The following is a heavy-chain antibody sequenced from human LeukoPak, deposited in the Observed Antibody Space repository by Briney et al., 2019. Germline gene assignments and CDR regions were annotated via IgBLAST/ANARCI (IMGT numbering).Heavy chain of an antibody. CDR2: VSGSGGST. J-gene: IGHJ3*02. D-gene: IGHD3-3*01. CDR1: GFTFITYA. Sequence: PGGSLRLSCAASGFTFITYAMTWVRQAPGKGLEWVSGVSGSGGSTYYADSVKGRFTISRDNSKNTVYLQMNSLRAEDTAVYYCAKGQDFWSGYYPVDAFDIWGQGTMVTVSS. V-gene: IGHV3-23*01. CDR3: AKGQDFWSGYYPVDAFDI.